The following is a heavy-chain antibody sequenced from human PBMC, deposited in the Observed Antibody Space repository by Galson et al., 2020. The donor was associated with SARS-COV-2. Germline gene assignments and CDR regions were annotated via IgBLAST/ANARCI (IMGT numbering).Heavy chain of an antibody. Sequence: GGSLRLSCAASGFTFEDYSMHWVRQAPGKGLEWVSLISWDASVTYYADSVKGRFTISRDNNKKSLFLQMNSLRTEDTAFYYCVRVALKHIVLGNRGENWFDPWGQGTLVTVSS. CDR2: ISWDASVT. CDR1: GFTFEDYS. J-gene: IGHJ5*02. CDR3: VRVALKHIVLGNRGENWFDP. V-gene: IGHV3-43*01. D-gene: IGHD7-27*01.